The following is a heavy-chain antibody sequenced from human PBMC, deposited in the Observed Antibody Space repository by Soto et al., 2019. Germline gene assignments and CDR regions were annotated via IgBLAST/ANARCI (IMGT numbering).Heavy chain of an antibody. CDR1: GYTFTSYY. D-gene: IGHD2-2*01. CDR3: ARGIVVVPAAMAPLWY. Sequence: QVQLVQSGAEVKKPGASVKVSCKASGYTFTSYYMHWVRQAPGQGLEWLGIINPSGGSTSYVQKFQRRVRMTSDTSASTVYMELSSLRSEDTAVYYCARGIVVVPAAMAPLWYWGQGTLVTVSS. CDR2: INPSGGST. J-gene: IGHJ4*02. V-gene: IGHV1-46*03.